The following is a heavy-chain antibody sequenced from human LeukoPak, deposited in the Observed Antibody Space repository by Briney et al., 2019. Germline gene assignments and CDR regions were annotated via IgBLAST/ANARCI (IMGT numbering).Heavy chain of an antibody. CDR1: GYIFTTYG. J-gene: IGHJ4*02. CDR3: ARGAYCGGDCYSNLDY. V-gene: IGHV1-18*01. D-gene: IGHD2-21*02. Sequence: GASVKVSCKASGYIFTTYGFTWVRQAPGQGLEWMGWINPYSGKTNYAQKFQGRVKMTTDTPTSTAYMELRSLTSDDTAVYYCARGAYCGGDCYSNLDYWGQGTLVTVSS. CDR2: INPYSGKT.